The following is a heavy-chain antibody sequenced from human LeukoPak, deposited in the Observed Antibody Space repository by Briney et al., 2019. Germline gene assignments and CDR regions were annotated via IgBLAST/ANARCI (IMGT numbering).Heavy chain of an antibody. J-gene: IGHJ4*02. CDR1: GFTFSSYA. CDR2: ISYDGSNK. V-gene: IGHV3-30-3*01. Sequence: PGGSLRLSCVASGFTFSSYAMHWVRQAPGKGLGWVAVISYDGSNKYYADSVKGRFTISRDNSKNTLYLQMNSLRAEDTAVYYCARDGKVYSYGYVATHYFDYWGQGTLVTVSS. D-gene: IGHD5-18*01. CDR3: ARDGKVYSYGYVATHYFDY.